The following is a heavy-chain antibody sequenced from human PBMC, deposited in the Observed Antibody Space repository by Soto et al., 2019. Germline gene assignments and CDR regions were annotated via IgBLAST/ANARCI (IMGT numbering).Heavy chain of an antibody. CDR2: FDPEDGET. Sequence: ASVKVSCKVSGYTLTELSMHWVRQAPGKGLEWMGGFDPEDGETIYAQKFQGRVTMTEDTSTDTAYMELSSLRSEDTAVYYCATGSLPAVAVLTDYWGQGTLVTVSS. D-gene: IGHD6-19*01. CDR3: ATGSLPAVAVLTDY. CDR1: GYTLTELS. J-gene: IGHJ4*02. V-gene: IGHV1-24*01.